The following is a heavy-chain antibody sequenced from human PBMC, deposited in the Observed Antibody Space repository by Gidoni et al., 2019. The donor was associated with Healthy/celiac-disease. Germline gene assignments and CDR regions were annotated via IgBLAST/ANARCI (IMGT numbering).Heavy chain of an antibody. D-gene: IGHD1-26*01. J-gene: IGHJ4*02. Sequence: EVQLVESGGGLVQPGGSLRLSCAASGFTFSSYWMHWVRQAPGKGLVWVSRINSDGSSTSYADSVKGRFTISRDNAKNTLYLQMNSLRAEDTAVYYCARDQSGIVGAIYFDYWGQGTLVTVSS. CDR3: ARDQSGIVGAIYFDY. CDR1: GFTFSSYW. CDR2: INSDGSST. V-gene: IGHV3-74*01.